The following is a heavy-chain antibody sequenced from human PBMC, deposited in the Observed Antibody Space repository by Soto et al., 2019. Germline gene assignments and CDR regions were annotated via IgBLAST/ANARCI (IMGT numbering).Heavy chain of an antibody. CDR2: IFHSGNA. CDR3: ARAHAPTLPFDY. D-gene: IGHD2-2*01. CDR1: GGSIRNVY. V-gene: IGHV4-59*01. Sequence: PSETLSLTCTVSGGSIRNVYWSWIRQPPGKGLEWIGFIFHSGNAEYNPSLKSRVTISVDTSKNQFSLSLDSVTAADTAVYFCARAHAPTLPFDYWGQGTLVTVSA. J-gene: IGHJ4*01.